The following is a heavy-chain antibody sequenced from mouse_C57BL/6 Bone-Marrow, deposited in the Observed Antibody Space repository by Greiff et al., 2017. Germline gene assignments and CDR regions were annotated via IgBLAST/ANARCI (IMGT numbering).Heavy chain of an antibody. D-gene: IGHD1-1*01. CDR1: GYTFTSYW. J-gene: IGHJ1*03. CDR3: ARRGAVVAHFDV. CDR2: IDPSDSET. Sequence: QVQLKQPGAELVRPGSSVKLSCKASGYTFTSYWMHWVKQRPIQGLEWIGNIDPSDSETHYNQKFQDKATLTVDKSSSTAYMQLSSLTSEDSAVYYCARRGAVVAHFDVWGTGTTVTVSS. V-gene: IGHV1-52*01.